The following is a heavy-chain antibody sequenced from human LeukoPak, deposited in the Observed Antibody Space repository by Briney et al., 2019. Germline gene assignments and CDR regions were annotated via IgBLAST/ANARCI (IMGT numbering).Heavy chain of an antibody. CDR2: IIPILGIA. Sequence: SVKASCKASGGTFSSYAISWVRQAPGQGLEWMGRIIPILGIANYAQKFQGRVTITADKSTSTAYMELSSLRSEDTAVYYCASGAGQQLVHPLLWGQGTLVTVSS. V-gene: IGHV1-69*04. J-gene: IGHJ4*02. CDR1: GGTFSSYA. D-gene: IGHD6-13*01. CDR3: ASGAGQQLVHPLL.